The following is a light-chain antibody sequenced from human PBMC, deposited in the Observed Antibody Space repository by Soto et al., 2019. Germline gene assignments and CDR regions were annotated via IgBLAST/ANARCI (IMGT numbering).Light chain of an antibody. CDR3: ASWGDSLNGVV. Sequence: QSVLTQPPSASGTPGQRDTISCSGNNSNIGSNTVNWYQQLPGTTPKLLIYSNNQRPSEVPGRFSDSKSGTSASLAISGLQSEDEADYYCASWGDSLNGVVFCGGTQLTVL. J-gene: IGLJ2*01. CDR1: NSNIGSNT. V-gene: IGLV1-44*01. CDR2: SNN.